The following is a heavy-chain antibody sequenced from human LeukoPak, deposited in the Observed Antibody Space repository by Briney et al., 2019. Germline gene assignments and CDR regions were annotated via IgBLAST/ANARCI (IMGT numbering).Heavy chain of an antibody. CDR1: GFTFSSSW. CDR2: IRPDGSEA. D-gene: IGHD3-16*01. V-gene: IGHV3-7*04. Sequence: GVSLRLSCAASGFTFSSSWMTWVRQAPGKGLEWVAVIRPDGSEAAYVDSVIGRFTISRDNARNSQFLQMISLRAEDTAVYYCTRDRAYKTFDYWGQGALVTVSS. CDR3: TRDRAYKTFDY. J-gene: IGHJ4*02.